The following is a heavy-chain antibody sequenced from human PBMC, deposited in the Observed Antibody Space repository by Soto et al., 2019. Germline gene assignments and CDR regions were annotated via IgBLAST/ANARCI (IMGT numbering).Heavy chain of an antibody. Sequence: GGSLRLSCAASGFTFSSYSMNWVRQAPGKGLEWVSYISSSSSTIYYADSVKGRFTISRDNAKNSLYLQINSLRDEDTAVYYCARGGTDKLDYWGQGTLVTVSS. CDR3: ARGGTDKLDY. V-gene: IGHV3-48*02. CDR1: GFTFSSYS. D-gene: IGHD1-1*01. CDR2: ISSSSSTI. J-gene: IGHJ4*02.